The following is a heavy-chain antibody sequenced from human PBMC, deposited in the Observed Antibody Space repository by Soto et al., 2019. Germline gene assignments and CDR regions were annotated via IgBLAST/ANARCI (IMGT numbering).Heavy chain of an antibody. CDR3: ARWGSGWYYFDY. J-gene: IGHJ4*02. Sequence: PSETLSLTCAVSGGSISSGGYSWSWIRQPPGKGLEWIGYIYHSGSTYYNPSLKSRVTISVDRSKNQFSLKLSSVTAADTAVYYCARWGSGWYYFDYWGQGTLVTVSS. CDR2: IYHSGST. V-gene: IGHV4-30-2*01. CDR1: GGSISSGGYS. D-gene: IGHD6-19*01.